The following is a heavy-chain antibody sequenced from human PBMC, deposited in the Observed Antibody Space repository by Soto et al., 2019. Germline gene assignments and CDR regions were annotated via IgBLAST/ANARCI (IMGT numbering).Heavy chain of an antibody. J-gene: IGHJ6*02. Sequence: PLETLSLTCTVYGDSVSSGGYYWSWIRQPPGKGLEWIGYIYSSGSANYNPSLKSRVTISRDTSKNQISLKVASVTAADTAGYYCARGFSSVSMDAWGQGTTVTVSS. CDR2: IYSSGSA. V-gene: IGHV4-61*08. CDR1: GDSVSSGGYY. D-gene: IGHD6-19*01. CDR3: ARGFSSVSMDA.